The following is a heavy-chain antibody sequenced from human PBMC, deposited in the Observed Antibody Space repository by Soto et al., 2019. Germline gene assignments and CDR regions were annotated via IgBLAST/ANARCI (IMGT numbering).Heavy chain of an antibody. CDR1: GFSLSTSGVG. CDR2: IYWDDDK. J-gene: IGHJ4*02. V-gene: IGHV2-5*02. CDR3: AHRAYSNIGGFGFDY. D-gene: IGHD6-13*01. Sequence: QITLKESGPTLVKPTQTLTLTCTFSGFSLSTSGVGVGWIRQPPGKALEWLALIYWDDDKRYSPSLKSRLTIXXDXSXXQVVLTMTNMDPVDTATYYCAHRAYSNIGGFGFDYWGQGTLVTVSS.